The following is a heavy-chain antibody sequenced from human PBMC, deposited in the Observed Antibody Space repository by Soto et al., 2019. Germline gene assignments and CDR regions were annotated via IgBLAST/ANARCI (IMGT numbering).Heavy chain of an antibody. CDR1: GGSFSSNSHF. CDR2: TYFGVNS. V-gene: IGHV4-39*01. CDR3: SRSETGGNPHLYFDL. D-gene: IGHD2-15*01. Sequence: QLQESGPGLAQPSETLSLSCTVSGGSFSSNSHFWAWIRQPPGQGLEWIGSTYFGVNSRYNPSLESRVTLSVDTSKNQFSLKVNSVTASDTAIYYCSRSETGGNPHLYFDLWGRGTLVIVSS. J-gene: IGHJ2*01.